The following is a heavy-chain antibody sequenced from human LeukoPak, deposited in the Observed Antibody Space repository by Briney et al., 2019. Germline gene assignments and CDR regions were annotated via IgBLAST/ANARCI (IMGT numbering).Heavy chain of an antibody. D-gene: IGHD3-10*01. Sequence: SETLSLTCAVYNGSFNEYYWSWIRQSPGKGLEWIGEINHGGRTNYNPSLQSRVSISVDASQNQFSLTMTSVTAADTAVYYCARQPRLLLWKGNWFDPWGQGTLVTVSS. CDR2: INHGGRT. V-gene: IGHV4-34*01. CDR1: NGSFNEYY. CDR3: ARQPRLLLWKGNWFDP. J-gene: IGHJ5*02.